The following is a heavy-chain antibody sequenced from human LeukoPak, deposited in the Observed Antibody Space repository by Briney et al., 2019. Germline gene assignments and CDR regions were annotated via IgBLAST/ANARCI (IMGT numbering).Heavy chain of an antibody. Sequence: SDTLSLTCTVCGGSLSSYYWSWLRQPPGKGLEWIGYIYYSGSTNYHPSLTSRVTISVDTSKNQFSLKLSSVTAADTAVYYCARESAYYSSPDYWGQGTLVTVSS. CDR1: GGSLSSYY. CDR2: IYYSGST. J-gene: IGHJ4*02. CDR3: ARESAYYSSPDY. D-gene: IGHD6-13*01. V-gene: IGHV4-59*01.